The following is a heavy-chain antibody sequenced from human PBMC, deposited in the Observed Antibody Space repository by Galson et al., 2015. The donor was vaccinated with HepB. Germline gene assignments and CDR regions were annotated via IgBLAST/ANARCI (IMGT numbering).Heavy chain of an antibody. CDR3: ARVTLWGADFDY. V-gene: IGHV3-48*04. CDR1: GLTFSYYN. Sequence: SLRLSCAASGLTFSYYNMNWVRQAPGKGLEWVSHISSSSSTKYYAGSMRGRFTISRDNAKNSLFLQMNSLRAEDTAVYYCARVTLWGADFDYWGQGTLVTVSS. D-gene: IGHD4/OR15-4a*01. J-gene: IGHJ4*02. CDR2: ISSSSSTK.